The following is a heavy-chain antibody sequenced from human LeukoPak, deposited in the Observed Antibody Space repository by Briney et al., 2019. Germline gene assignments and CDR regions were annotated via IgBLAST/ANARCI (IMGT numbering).Heavy chain of an antibody. J-gene: IGHJ3*02. CDR1: GFTFNSYE. V-gene: IGHV3-48*03. CDR3: AKPSYGDPLDAFDI. Sequence: GGSLRLSCAASGFTFNSYEMHWVRQAPGKGLEWISYISNSGSTIYYADSVRGRFTISRDNSKNTLFLQMNSLRAEDTAVYYCAKPSYGDPLDAFDIWGQGTMVTVSS. D-gene: IGHD4-17*01. CDR2: ISNSGSTI.